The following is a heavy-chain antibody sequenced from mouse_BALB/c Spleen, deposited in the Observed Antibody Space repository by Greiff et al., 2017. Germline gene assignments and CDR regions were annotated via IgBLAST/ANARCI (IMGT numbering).Heavy chain of an antibody. Sequence: EVQLQQSGPELVKPGASVKISCKASGYSFTGYYMHWVKQSHVKSLEWIGRINPYNGATSYNQNFKDKASLTVDKSSSTAYMELHSLTSEDSAVYYCARFYYYGSSAMDYWGQGTSVTVSS. CDR1: GYSFTGYY. CDR3: ARFYYYGSSAMDY. D-gene: IGHD1-1*01. CDR2: INPYNGAT. V-gene: IGHV1-26*01. J-gene: IGHJ4*01.